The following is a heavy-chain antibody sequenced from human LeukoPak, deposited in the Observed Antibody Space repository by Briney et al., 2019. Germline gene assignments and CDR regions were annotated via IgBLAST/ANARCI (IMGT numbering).Heavy chain of an antibody. Sequence: ASVKVSCKASGYTFTSYGISWVRQAPGQGLEWMGWISAYNGNTNYAQKLQGRVTMTTDTSTSTAYMELRSLRSDDTAVYYCANLYSSSSKGYYYYYMDVWGKGTTVTVSS. V-gene: IGHV1-18*01. J-gene: IGHJ6*03. CDR1: GYTFTSYG. CDR3: ANLYSSSSKGYYYYYMDV. CDR2: ISAYNGNT. D-gene: IGHD6-6*01.